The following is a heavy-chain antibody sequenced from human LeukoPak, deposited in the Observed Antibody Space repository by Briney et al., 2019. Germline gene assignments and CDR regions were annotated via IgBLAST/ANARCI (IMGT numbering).Heavy chain of an antibody. CDR1: GFTFSIYG. J-gene: IGHJ4*02. CDR3: AKGRATFDN. CDR2: IIGSGGST. Sequence: GGSLRLSCTASGFTFSIYGMTWVRQAPGKGLEWVSGIIGSGGSTNSGDSSKCQFTISRHNSKETLYLRMNSLRAEDTAVYYSAKGRATFDNWGEGTLVTVSS. V-gene: IGHV3-23*01.